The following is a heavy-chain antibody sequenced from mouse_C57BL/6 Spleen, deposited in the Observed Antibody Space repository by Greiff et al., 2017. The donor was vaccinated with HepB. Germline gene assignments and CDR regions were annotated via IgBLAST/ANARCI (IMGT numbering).Heavy chain of an antibody. Sequence: VKLVESGAELVKPGASVKISCKASGYAFSSYWMNWVKQRPGKGLEWIGQIYPGDGDTNYNGKFKGKATLTADKSSSTAYMQLSSLTSEDSAVYFCAREGGNSYAMDYWGQGTSVTVSS. CDR3: AREGGNSYAMDY. CDR1: GYAFSSYW. J-gene: IGHJ4*01. D-gene: IGHD2-1*01. CDR2: IYPGDGDT. V-gene: IGHV1-80*01.